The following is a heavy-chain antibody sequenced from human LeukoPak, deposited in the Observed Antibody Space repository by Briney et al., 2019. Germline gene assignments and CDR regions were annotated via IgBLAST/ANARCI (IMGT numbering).Heavy chain of an antibody. CDR1: GGTFSSYA. CDR2: IIPIFGTA. D-gene: IGHD3-10*01. Sequence: ASVKVSCKASGGTFSSYAISWVRQAPGQGLEWMGGIIPIFGTANYAQKFQGRVTITTDESTSTAYMGLSSLRSEDTAVYYCARGQGVTMVRGVILYYYMDVWGKGTTVTVSS. V-gene: IGHV1-69*05. CDR3: ARGQGVTMVRGVILYYYMDV. J-gene: IGHJ6*03.